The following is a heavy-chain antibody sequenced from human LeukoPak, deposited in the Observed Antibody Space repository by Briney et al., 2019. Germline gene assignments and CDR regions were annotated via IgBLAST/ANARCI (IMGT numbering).Heavy chain of an antibody. CDR2: IIPIFGTA. D-gene: IGHD5-12*01. CDR3: ARDIGRYRGYGYMDV. Sequence: GASVKVSCKASGGTFSSYAISWVRQAPGQGLEWMGGIIPIFGTANYAQKFQGRVTITTDESTSTAYMELSSLRSEDTAVYYCARDIGRYRGYGYMDVWGKGTTVTVSS. CDR1: GGTFSSYA. V-gene: IGHV1-69*05. J-gene: IGHJ6*03.